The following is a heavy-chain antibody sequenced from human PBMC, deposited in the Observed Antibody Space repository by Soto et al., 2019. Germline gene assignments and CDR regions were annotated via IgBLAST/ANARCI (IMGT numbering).Heavy chain of an antibody. CDR2: INSDGSGT. CDR3: AREMTGTWFDP. Sequence: GGSLRLSCAASGFTFSSYWMHWVRQAPGKGLVWVSRINSDGSGTGYADSVKGRFTISRDNAKNTVYLQMNSLRAEDTAVYYCAREMTGTWFDPWGQGTLVTVSS. J-gene: IGHJ5*02. V-gene: IGHV3-74*01. D-gene: IGHD1-7*01. CDR1: GFTFSSYW.